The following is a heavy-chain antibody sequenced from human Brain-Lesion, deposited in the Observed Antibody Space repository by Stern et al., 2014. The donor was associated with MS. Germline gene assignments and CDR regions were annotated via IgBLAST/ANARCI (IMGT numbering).Heavy chain of an antibody. J-gene: IGHJ4*02. CDR3: AEGGSYGFVY. D-gene: IGHD4-17*01. V-gene: IGHV1-45*02. Sequence: VQLLESGAEVKKTGSSVKVSCQASGNTFTNRYLHWVRQAHGQALEWMGWITPFTGNTNYAQNFQDRVTITMDRSMSTAYMDLSSLRSDDTAIYFCAEGGSYGFVYWGQGTLVTVSS. CDR1: GNTFTNRY. CDR2: ITPFTGNT.